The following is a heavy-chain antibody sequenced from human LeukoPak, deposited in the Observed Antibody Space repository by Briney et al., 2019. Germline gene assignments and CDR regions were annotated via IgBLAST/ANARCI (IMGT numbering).Heavy chain of an antibody. CDR2: IYYSGST. J-gene: IGHJ4*02. D-gene: IGHD4-17*01. CDR1: GGSISSYY. CDR3: ARGPFYGDTGLDY. V-gene: IGHV4-59*01. Sequence: PSETLSLTCTVSGGSISSYYWSWIRQPPGKGLEWIGYIYYSGSTNYNPSLKSRVTISVDTSKNQFSLKLSSVTAADTAVYYCARGPFYGDTGLDYWGQGTLVTVSS.